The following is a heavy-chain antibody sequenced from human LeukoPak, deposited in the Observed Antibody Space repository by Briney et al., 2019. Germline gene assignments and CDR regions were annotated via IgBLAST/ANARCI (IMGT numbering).Heavy chain of an antibody. Sequence: SETLSLTCTVSGGSIGTYYWSWIRQPAGKGQEWIGRIYTSGSTNYNPSLKSRVTISVDTSKNQFSLKLSSVTAADTAVSYCARTPGTTFFDYWGQGTLVTVSS. V-gene: IGHV4-4*07. CDR2: IYTSGST. D-gene: IGHD1-7*01. J-gene: IGHJ4*02. CDR3: ARTPGTTFFDY. CDR1: GGSIGTYY.